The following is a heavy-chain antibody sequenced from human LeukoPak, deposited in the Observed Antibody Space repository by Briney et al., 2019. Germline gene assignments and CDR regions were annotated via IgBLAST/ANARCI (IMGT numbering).Heavy chain of an antibody. CDR1: GFTFSSYG. D-gene: IGHD2-2*01. Sequence: PGRSLRLSCAASGFTFSSYGMHWVRQAPGKGLEWVAVIWYDGSNKYYADSVKGRFTISRDNSKNTLYLQMNSLRAEDTAVYYCTTWTGGVVVTNWGQGTLVTVSS. J-gene: IGHJ4*02. V-gene: IGHV3-33*01. CDR3: TTWTGGVVVTN. CDR2: IWYDGSNK.